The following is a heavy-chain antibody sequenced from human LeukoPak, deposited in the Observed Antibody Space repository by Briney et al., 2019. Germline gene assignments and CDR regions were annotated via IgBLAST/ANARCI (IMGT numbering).Heavy chain of an antibody. CDR2: TRSDGSNK. D-gene: IGHD4-11*01. V-gene: IGHV3-30*02. CDR1: GFTFSNYG. CDR3: AKDLDYSNPSWFDP. Sequence: PGGSLRLSCVASGFTFSNYGMHWVRQAPGKGLEWVAFTRSDGSNKYYADSVKGRFTISRDNSKNTQYLQMNSLRAEDTAAYYCAKDLDYSNPSWFDPWGQGTLVTVSS. J-gene: IGHJ5*02.